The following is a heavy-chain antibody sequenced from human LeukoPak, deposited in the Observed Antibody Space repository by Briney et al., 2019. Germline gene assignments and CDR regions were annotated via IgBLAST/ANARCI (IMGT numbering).Heavy chain of an antibody. CDR1: GFTFSSYT. Sequence: KPGGSLRLSCAASGFTFSSYTMYWVRQAPGKGLEWVSSNSSSSSYIYYADSVKGRFTISRDNAKNSLFLQMNSLRAEDTAVYYCANGDLVAAAATGPFDFWGQGTLVTVSS. V-gene: IGHV3-21*01. J-gene: IGHJ4*02. D-gene: IGHD6-13*01. CDR3: ANGDLVAAAATGPFDF. CDR2: NSSSSSYI.